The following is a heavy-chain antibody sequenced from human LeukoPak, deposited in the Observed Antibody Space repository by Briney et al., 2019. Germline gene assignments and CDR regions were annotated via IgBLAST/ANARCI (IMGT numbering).Heavy chain of an antibody. D-gene: IGHD1-26*01. Sequence: GGSLRLSCAASGFTFSDHYMDWVRQAPGKGLEWVSYISSSSSTIYYADSVKGRFTISRDNAKNSLYLQMSSLRAEDTAVYYCARLGGYDNYMDVWGKGTTVTVSS. CDR1: GFTFSDHY. CDR2: ISSSSSTI. J-gene: IGHJ6*03. V-gene: IGHV3-11*04. CDR3: ARLGGYDNYMDV.